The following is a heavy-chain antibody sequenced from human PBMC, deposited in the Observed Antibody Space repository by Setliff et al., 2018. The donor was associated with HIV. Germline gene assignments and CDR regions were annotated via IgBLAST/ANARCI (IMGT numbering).Heavy chain of an antibody. CDR2: IYYSGNT. D-gene: IGHD3-10*01. CDR3: VREGVRRGLGSGSFRYRAYYFDQ. Sequence: SETLSLTCTVSGGSISTSSSYWGWIRQPPGKGLECIGSIYYSGNTYFSPSLKSRITISVDTSKNQFSLNLRSVTAADTAFYYCVREGVRRGLGSGSFRYRAYYFDQWGQGTLVTVSS. J-gene: IGHJ4*02. CDR1: GGSISTSSSY. V-gene: IGHV4-39*07.